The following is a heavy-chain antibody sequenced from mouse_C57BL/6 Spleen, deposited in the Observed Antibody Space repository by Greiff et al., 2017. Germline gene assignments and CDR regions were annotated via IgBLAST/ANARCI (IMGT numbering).Heavy chain of an antibody. D-gene: IGHD1-1*01. Sequence: QVQLQQSGPALVKPGASVKISCKASGYTFTDYYINWVKQRPGQGLAWIGWIFPGSDSTYYNAKFKGKATLTVDKSSITAYMLLISLTSEDSAVYFCARDYVSSYWYFDVWGTGTTVTVSS. V-gene: IGHV1-75*01. CDR2: IFPGSDST. CDR1: GYTFTDYY. CDR3: ARDYVSSYWYFDV. J-gene: IGHJ1*03.